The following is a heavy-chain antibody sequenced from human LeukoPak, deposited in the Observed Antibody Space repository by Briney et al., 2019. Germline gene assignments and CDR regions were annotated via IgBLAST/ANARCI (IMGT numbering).Heavy chain of an antibody. CDR2: MNPNIGGT. J-gene: IGHJ4*02. Sequence: ASVKVSCKASGYTFTGYYIHWVRQAPGQGLEWMGWMNPNIGGTNYAQKFQGRVTMTRDTSISTAYMELSRLRSDDTAVYYCARDKIVGATYFDYWGQGTLVTVSS. D-gene: IGHD1-26*01. CDR3: ARDKIVGATYFDY. V-gene: IGHV1-2*02. CDR1: GYTFTGYY.